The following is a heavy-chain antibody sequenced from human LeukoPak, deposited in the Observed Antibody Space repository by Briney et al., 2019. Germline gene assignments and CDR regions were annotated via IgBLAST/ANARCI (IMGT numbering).Heavy chain of an antibody. CDR2: TQDGATT. V-gene: IGHV4-59*08. Sequence: PSETLSLTCTVSGVSISSYYWSWIRQPPGKGLEFIAYTQDGATTSYNPSLKSRVTMSVDTSKNQLSLRLTSVTAADTALYYCARHDWRGGAFDIWGQGTMVTVSS. D-gene: IGHD2-15*01. CDR1: GVSISSYY. J-gene: IGHJ3*02. CDR3: ARHDWRGGAFDI.